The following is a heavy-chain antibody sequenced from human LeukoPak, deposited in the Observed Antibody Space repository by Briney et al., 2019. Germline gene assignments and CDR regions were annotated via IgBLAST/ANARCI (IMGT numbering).Heavy chain of an antibody. CDR2: ISPYNGNT. V-gene: IGHV1-18*04. CDR3: AREYNYSFDP. J-gene: IGHJ5*02. CDR1: GYNFISSG. Sequence: ASVKVSCKASGYNFISSGVTWVRQAPGQGLEWMGWISPYNGNTNFAQKLQGRVTMTTDTPTSTAYMELRSLRSDDTAVYYCAREYNYSFDPWGQGTLVTVSS. D-gene: IGHD1-20*01.